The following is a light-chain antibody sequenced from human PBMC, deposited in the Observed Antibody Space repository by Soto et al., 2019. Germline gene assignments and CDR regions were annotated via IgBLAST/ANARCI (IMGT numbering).Light chain of an antibody. CDR3: QKYSSVPV. V-gene: IGKV1-27*01. CDR1: QGIRNF. Sequence: DIQMTQSPTSLSASVGDRVTITCRASQGIRNFVAWYQQKPGKAPKLLIYAASTLQSGVPSRFSGSGSGTXFXLTINSLQPEDVATYSCQKYSSVPVFGPGTKVEIK. CDR2: AAS. J-gene: IGKJ3*01.